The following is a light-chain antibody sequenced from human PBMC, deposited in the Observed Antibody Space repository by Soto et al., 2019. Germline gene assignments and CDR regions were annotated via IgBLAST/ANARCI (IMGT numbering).Light chain of an antibody. CDR3: QQSISFPLT. V-gene: IGKV1-12*01. Sequence: DIQLTQSPPFLSASVGDRVSMTCRASQGVNRWLAWYQQKPGKAPRLLIYATSTLQSGVPSRFSGSGSGADFTLTISSLQPDDFATYFCQQSISFPLTFGGGTKVEIK. CDR2: ATS. CDR1: QGVNRW. J-gene: IGKJ4*01.